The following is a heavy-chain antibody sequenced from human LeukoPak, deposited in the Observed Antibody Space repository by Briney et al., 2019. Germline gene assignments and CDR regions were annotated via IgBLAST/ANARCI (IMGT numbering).Heavy chain of an antibody. CDR1: GDSFGTYG. J-gene: IGHJ5*02. CDR2: FNPIFGSA. V-gene: IGHV1-69*05. CDR3: ARDFGSGVFDP. D-gene: IGHD3-10*01. Sequence: ASVKVSGKASGDSFGTYGITWVRQALGQGLEWMGGFNPIFGSAQYAQKFQGRVTITMDVSARTVYMELSSLRSEDTTIYYCARDFGSGVFDPWGQGTLVTVSS.